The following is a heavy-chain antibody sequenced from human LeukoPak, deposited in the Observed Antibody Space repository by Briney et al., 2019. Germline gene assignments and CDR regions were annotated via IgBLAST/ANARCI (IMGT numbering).Heavy chain of an antibody. V-gene: IGHV3-7*01. CDR2: IKHDGSEK. CDR3: ARELGYCSGGSCYRYYYYGMDV. Sequence: GGSLRLSCAASGFTFSSYWMSWVRQAPGKGLEWVANIKHDGSEKYYVDSVKGRFTISRDNAKNSLYLQMNSLRAEDTAVYYCARELGYCSGGSCYRYYYYGMDVWGQGTTVTVSS. J-gene: IGHJ6*02. D-gene: IGHD2-15*01. CDR1: GFTFSSYW.